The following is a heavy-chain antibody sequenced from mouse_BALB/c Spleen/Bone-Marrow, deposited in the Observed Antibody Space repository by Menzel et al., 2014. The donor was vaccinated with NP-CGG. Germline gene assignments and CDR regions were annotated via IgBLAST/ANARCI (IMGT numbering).Heavy chain of an antibody. J-gene: IGHJ2*01. CDR1: GYSFTGYY. D-gene: IGHD2-1*01. CDR2: ISCYNGAT. Sequence: LVKTGASVKISCKASGYSFTGYYMHWVEQSHGKSLEWIGYISCYNGATSYNQKFKGKATFTVDTSSSTAYMQFNSLTSEDSAVYYCARRDYGNFFDYWGQGTTLTVSS. CDR3: ARRDYGNFFDY. V-gene: IGHV1S34*01.